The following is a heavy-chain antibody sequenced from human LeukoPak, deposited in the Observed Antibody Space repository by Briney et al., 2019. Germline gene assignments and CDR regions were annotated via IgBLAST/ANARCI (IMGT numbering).Heavy chain of an antibody. CDR1: GYSFNSYG. Sequence: ASVKVSCKASGYSFNSYGISWVRQAPGQGLEWMGWISAYNGNTNYAQKFQDRVTMTTDTSTSTAYMELRSLRSDDTAVYYCAREGYCNSTSCDKPFDCWGPAALVTVSS. D-gene: IGHD2-2*01. J-gene: IGHJ4*02. CDR2: ISAYNGNT. CDR3: AREGYCNSTSCDKPFDC. V-gene: IGHV1-18*01.